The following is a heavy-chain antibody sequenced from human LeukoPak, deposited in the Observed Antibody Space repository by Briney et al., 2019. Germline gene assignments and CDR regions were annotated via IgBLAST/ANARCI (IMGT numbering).Heavy chain of an antibody. Sequence: GGSLRLSCAASRFAFSHYWMNWVRQAPGKGLEWVANIKQDGSEKYYVDSVKGRFTISRDNAKNSLYLQMNSLRAEDTAVYYCAELGITMIGGVWGKGTTVTISS. J-gene: IGHJ6*04. CDR1: RFAFSHYW. CDR2: IKQDGSEK. V-gene: IGHV3-7*01. D-gene: IGHD3-10*02. CDR3: AELGITMIGGV.